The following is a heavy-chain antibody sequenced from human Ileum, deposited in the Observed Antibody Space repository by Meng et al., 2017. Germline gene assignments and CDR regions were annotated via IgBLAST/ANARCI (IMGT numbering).Heavy chain of an antibody. Sequence: QVQLVQSGAEVTKPGASVKVSCKASGYTFTPYGISWVRQAPGQGLEWMGWMNTDKGNTNYAQKFQGRVTMTRDTSTSTAYMELRSLRSDDTAVYYCAREGAYNGGDYWGQGTLVTVSS. J-gene: IGHJ4*02. V-gene: IGHV1-18*01. CDR3: AREGAYNGGDY. CDR1: GYTFTPYG. D-gene: IGHD1-1*01. CDR2: MNTDKGNT.